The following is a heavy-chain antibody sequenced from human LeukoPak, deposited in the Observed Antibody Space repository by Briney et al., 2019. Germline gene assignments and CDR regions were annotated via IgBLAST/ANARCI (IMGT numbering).Heavy chain of an antibody. Sequence: GGSLRLSCAASGFTFSSYSMNWVRQAPGKGLEWVSSISSSSSYIYYADSVKGRFTISRDNAKNSLYLQMNSLRAEDTAVYYCARDVGDYTPYYFDYWGQGTLVTVSS. D-gene: IGHD4-17*01. V-gene: IGHV3-21*01. CDR1: GFTFSSYS. CDR3: ARDVGDYTPYYFDY. CDR2: ISSSSSYI. J-gene: IGHJ4*02.